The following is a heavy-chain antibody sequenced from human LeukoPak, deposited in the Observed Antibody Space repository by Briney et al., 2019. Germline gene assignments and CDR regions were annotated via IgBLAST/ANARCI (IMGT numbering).Heavy chain of an antibody. CDR1: GYTFTGYY. CDR3: ARGLIGVAYLDY. V-gene: IGHV1-2*02. CDR2: INPNSGGT. Sequence: ASVKVSCKASGYTFTGYYMHWLRQAPGQGLEWMGWINPNSGGTNYAQKFQGRVTMTRDTSISTAYMELSRLRSDDTAVYYCARGLIGVAYLDYWGQGTLVTVSS. D-gene: IGHD3-3*01. J-gene: IGHJ4*02.